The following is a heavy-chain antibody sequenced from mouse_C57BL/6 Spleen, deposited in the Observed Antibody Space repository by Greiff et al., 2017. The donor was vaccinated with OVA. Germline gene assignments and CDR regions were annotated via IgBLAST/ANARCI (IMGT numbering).Heavy chain of an antibody. Sequence: VQLVESGAELARPGASVKMSCKASGYTFTSYTMHWVKQRPGQGLEWIGYINPSSGYTKYNQKFKDKATLTADKSSSTAYMQLSSLTSEDSAVYYCARSHYYGSSYDYAMDYWGQGTSVTVSS. CDR1: GYTFTSYT. D-gene: IGHD1-1*01. V-gene: IGHV1-4*01. J-gene: IGHJ4*01. CDR3: ARSHYYGSSYDYAMDY. CDR2: INPSSGYT.